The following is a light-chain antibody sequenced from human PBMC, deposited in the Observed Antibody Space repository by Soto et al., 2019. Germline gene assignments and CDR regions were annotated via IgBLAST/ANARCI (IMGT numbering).Light chain of an antibody. CDR1: SSDVGAYKY. CDR2: GVS. CDR3: RSFTGPPTLAV. J-gene: IGLJ1*01. Sequence: QSALTQPASVSGSPGQSVTISCTGTSSDVGAYKYVSWYQKHPGKAPKLMIYGVSNRPSGISNRFSGSKSGNTAFLTISGLQPEDEGDYYCRSFTGPPTLAVFGTGTKLTVL. V-gene: IGLV2-14*03.